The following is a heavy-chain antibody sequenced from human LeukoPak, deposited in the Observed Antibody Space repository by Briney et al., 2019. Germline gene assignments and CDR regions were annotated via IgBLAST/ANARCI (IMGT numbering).Heavy chain of an antibody. CDR3: ARDSAVATYYGVDV. J-gene: IGHJ6*02. Sequence: PGGSLRLSCGASGFTFRDYWMSWVRQAPGKGLEWVANIQSDGNEKNYIDSVQGRFTISRDNAKTSLYLQMNSLRAEDTAVYYCARDSAVATYYGVDVWGQGTMVTVSS. CDR1: GFTFRDYW. V-gene: IGHV3-7*01. CDR2: IQSDGNEK. D-gene: IGHD6-19*01.